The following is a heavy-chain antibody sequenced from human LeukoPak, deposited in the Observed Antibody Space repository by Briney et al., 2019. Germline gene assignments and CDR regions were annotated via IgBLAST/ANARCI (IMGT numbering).Heavy chain of an antibody. Sequence: GGSLRLSWAASGFTFSSNGMDWARQVPGKGRGWGSGIFGSGGSTHYADSVKSRFAISRDTSKHTVYLQMNSLRAEDTAVYYCAQTTTGYSSGRFPVWPVDSWGQGTLVTVSS. J-gene: IGHJ4*02. CDR2: IFGSGGST. CDR3: AQTTTGYSSGRFPVWPVDS. V-gene: IGHV3-23*01. CDR1: GFTFSSNG. D-gene: IGHD6-19*01.